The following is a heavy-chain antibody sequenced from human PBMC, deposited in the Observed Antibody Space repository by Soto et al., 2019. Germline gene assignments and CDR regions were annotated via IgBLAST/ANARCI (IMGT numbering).Heavy chain of an antibody. CDR3: AREIGDSGLSTAVLDC. CDR1: GFTFSSYA. Sequence: GGSLRLSCAASGFTFSSYAMSWVRQTPGKGLEWVSGITASGGGRYYADSVKGRFTISRDTSRNTLCLQMNSLRAEDSALYCCAREIGDSGLSTAVLDCWGQGTLVTVSS. CDR2: ITASGGGR. J-gene: IGHJ4*02. D-gene: IGHD1-1*01. V-gene: IGHV3-23*01.